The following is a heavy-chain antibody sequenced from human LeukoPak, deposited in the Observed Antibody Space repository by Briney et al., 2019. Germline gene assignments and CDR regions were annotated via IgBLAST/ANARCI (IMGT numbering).Heavy chain of an antibody. J-gene: IGHJ4*02. CDR2: IHYSEGT. D-gene: IGHD3-22*01. CDR1: GASISSYY. V-gene: IGHV4-59*08. Sequence: SETLSLTCTVSGASISSYYWSWIRQPPGKGEDWIGYIHYSEGTWYNPSLKSRVTISVDTTKTQFSLKLSSVTAADTAVYYCARQYYYYSIDSWGQGTLVTVSS. CDR3: ARQYYYYSIDS.